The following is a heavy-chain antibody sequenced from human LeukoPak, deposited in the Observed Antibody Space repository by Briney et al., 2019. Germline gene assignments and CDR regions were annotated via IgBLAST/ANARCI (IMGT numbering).Heavy chain of an antibody. J-gene: IGHJ4*02. D-gene: IGHD3-3*01. Sequence: GGSLRLSCAASGFTFSSYSMNWVRQAPGKGLEWVSSISSSSSYIYYADSVKGRFTISRDNAKNSLYLQMNSLRAEDTAVYYCASLNYDFWSGYYPYYFDYWGQGTLVTVSS. CDR1: GFTFSSYS. V-gene: IGHV3-21*01. CDR3: ASLNYDFWSGYYPYYFDY. CDR2: ISSSSSYI.